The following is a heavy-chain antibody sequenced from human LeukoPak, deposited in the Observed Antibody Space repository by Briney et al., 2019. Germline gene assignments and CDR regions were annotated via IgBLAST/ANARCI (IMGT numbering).Heavy chain of an antibody. CDR2: INPNSGGT. CDR3: ARDLSVITTSNY. Sequence: ASVQVSCKASGYTFTGYYMHWVRQAPGQGLEWMGWINPNSGGTNYAQKFQGRVTMTRDTSISTAYMELSRLRSDDTAVYYCARDLSVITTSNYWGQGTLVTVSS. D-gene: IGHD3-22*01. V-gene: IGHV1-2*02. CDR1: GYTFTGYY. J-gene: IGHJ4*02.